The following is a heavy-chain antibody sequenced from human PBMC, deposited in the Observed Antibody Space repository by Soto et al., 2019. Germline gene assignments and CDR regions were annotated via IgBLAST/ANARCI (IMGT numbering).Heavy chain of an antibody. J-gene: IGHJ6*04. Sequence: GESLKISCKASGYSFTNYWIGWVRQKPGEGLEWMGIIYPGDFDTIYGPSFRGQVTISADKSISTAYLQWSSLKASDTAMYYCARTSAAGKYYYGMDVWGKGTTVTVSS. D-gene: IGHD6-13*01. CDR3: ARTSAAGKYYYGMDV. CDR2: IYPGDFDT. V-gene: IGHV5-51*01. CDR1: GYSFTNYW.